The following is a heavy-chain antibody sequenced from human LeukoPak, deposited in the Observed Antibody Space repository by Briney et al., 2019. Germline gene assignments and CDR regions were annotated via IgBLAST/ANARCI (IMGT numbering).Heavy chain of an antibody. CDR2: ISGSGGST. J-gene: IGHJ4*02. V-gene: IGHV3-23*01. CDR1: GFTFSSYA. Sequence: AGGSLRLSCAASGFTFSSYAMSWVRQAPGKGLEWVSAISGSGGSTYYADSVKDRFTISRDNAKNSLYLQMNSLRAEDAAVYYCTRENWHLDYWGQGNLVTVSS. CDR3: TRENWHLDY.